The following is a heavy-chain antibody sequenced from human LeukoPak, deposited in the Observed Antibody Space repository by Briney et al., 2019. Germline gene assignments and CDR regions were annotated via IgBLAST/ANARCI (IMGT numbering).Heavy chain of an antibody. V-gene: IGHV3-48*04. D-gene: IGHD3-10*02. J-gene: IGHJ6*04. CDR2: ISSSGSTI. Sequence: GGSLRLSCTVSGFTDSSNSWSWVRQAPGKGLEWVSYISSSGSTIYYADSVKGRFTISRDNAKNSLYLQMNSLRAEDTAVYYCAELGITMIGGVWGKGTTVTISS. CDR1: GFTDSSNS. CDR3: AELGITMIGGV.